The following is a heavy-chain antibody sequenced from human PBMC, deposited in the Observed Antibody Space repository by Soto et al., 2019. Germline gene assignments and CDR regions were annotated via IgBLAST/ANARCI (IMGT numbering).Heavy chain of an antibody. Sequence: GRSLRLSCAASGFTFRNFWMYWVRQAPEKGLDWVSHINTDGTTATYADSVRGRFTISRDNAKDILYLQMNSLRAEDTAVYYCAKDRIVVVKTGLYYYYGMDVWGQGTTVTVSS. CDR3: AKDRIVVVKTGLYYYYGMDV. V-gene: IGHV3-74*01. D-gene: IGHD3-22*01. CDR1: GFTFRNFW. CDR2: INTDGTTA. J-gene: IGHJ6*02.